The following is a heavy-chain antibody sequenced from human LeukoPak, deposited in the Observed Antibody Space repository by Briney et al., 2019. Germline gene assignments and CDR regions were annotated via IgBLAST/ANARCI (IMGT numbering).Heavy chain of an antibody. CDR3: AREVATIGYYFDY. J-gene: IGHJ4*02. V-gene: IGHV4-30-2*01. Sequence: SQTLSLTCAVSGGSISSGGYSWSWIRQPPGKGLEWIGYIYHSGSTYYNPSLKSRVTISVDRSKNQFSLKLSSVTAADTAVYYCAREVATIGYYFDYWGREPWSPSPQ. CDR2: IYHSGST. D-gene: IGHD5-12*01. CDR1: GGSISSGGYS.